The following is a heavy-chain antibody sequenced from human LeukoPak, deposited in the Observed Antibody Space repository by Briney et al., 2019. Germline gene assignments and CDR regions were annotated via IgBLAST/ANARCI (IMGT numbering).Heavy chain of an antibody. V-gene: IGHV4-31*03. D-gene: IGHD4-17*01. CDR1: GGSISSGGYY. CDR3: AREGANDYGDYTIDY. CDR2: IYYSGST. J-gene: IGHJ4*02. Sequence: PSETLSLTCTVSGGSISSGGYYWSWIRQHPGKGLEWIGYIYYSGSTYYNPSLKSRVTISVDTSKNQFSLKLSSVTAADTAVYYCAREGANDYGDYTIDYWGQGTLVTVSS.